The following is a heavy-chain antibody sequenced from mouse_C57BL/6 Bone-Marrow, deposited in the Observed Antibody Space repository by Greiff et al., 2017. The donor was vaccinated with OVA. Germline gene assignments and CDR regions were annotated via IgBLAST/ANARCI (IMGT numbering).Heavy chain of an antibody. V-gene: IGHV1-81*01. CDR3: ARGGIYYVDY. J-gene: IGHJ2*01. CDR2: IYPRSGNT. CDR1: GYTFTSYG. Sequence: QVHVKQSGAELARPGASVKLSCKASGYTFTSYGISWVKQRTGQGLEWIGEIYPRSGNTYYNEKFKGKATLTADKSSSTAYMELRSLTSEDSAVDFCARGGIYYVDYGGQGTTLTVSS.